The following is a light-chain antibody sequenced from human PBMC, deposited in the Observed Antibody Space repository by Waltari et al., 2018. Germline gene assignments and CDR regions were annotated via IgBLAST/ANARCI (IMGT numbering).Light chain of an antibody. J-gene: IGKJ4*01. Sequence: EIVLTQSPATLSLSPGESATLSCRASQSVSSYLAWYQQKPGQAPRLLIYDASNRATGIPARFSGSGSGTDFTLTISSLEPEDFAVYYCQQRSNWPPENFGGGTKVEIK. V-gene: IGKV3-11*01. CDR3: QQRSNWPPEN. CDR1: QSVSSY. CDR2: DAS.